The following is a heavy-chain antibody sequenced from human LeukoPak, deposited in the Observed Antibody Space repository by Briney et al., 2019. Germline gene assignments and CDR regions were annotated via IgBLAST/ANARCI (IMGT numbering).Heavy chain of an antibody. D-gene: IGHD6-13*01. Sequence: ASVKVSCKASGYTFTSYGISWVRQAPGQGLEWMGWISAYNGNTNYAQKLQGRVTMTTDTSTSTAYMGLRSLRSDDTAVYYCARGRYSSSWGVQYYFDYWGQGTLVTVSS. CDR1: GYTFTSYG. CDR2: ISAYNGNT. CDR3: ARGRYSSSWGVQYYFDY. J-gene: IGHJ4*02. V-gene: IGHV1-18*01.